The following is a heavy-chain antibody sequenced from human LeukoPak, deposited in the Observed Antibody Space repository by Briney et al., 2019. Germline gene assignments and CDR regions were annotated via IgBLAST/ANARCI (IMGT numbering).Heavy chain of an antibody. V-gene: IGHV3-33*06. CDR3: AKNIGADGYKPIDY. D-gene: IGHD5-24*01. J-gene: IGHJ4*02. CDR1: GFTFNSYG. CDR2: IWFDGSSE. Sequence: GRSLRLSCAASGFTFNSYGMHWVRQAPGKGLEWVAVIWFDGSSEYYADSVRGRFTISRDNSKNTLYLQMNSLRAEDTALYYCAKNIGADGYKPIDYWGQGTLVTVSS.